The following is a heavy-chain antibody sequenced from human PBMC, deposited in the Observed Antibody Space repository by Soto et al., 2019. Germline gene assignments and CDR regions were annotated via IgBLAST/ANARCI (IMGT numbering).Heavy chain of an antibody. J-gene: IGHJ6*04. V-gene: IGHV1-8*01. CDR1: GYTFTSYD. Sequence: ASVKVSCKSSGYTFTSYDINWVRQATGQGLEWMGWMNPNSGNTGYAQKFQGRVTMTRNTSISTAYMELSSLRSEDTAVYYCARCDLSYSYYYDYGMDVWGKGTMVTVSS. D-gene: IGHD1-26*01. CDR2: MNPNSGNT. CDR3: ARCDLSYSYYYDYGMDV.